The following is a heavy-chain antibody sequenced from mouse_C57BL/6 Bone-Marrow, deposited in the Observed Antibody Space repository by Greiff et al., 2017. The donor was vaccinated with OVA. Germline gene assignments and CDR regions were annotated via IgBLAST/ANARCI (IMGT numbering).Heavy chain of an antibody. Sequence: EVQLVESGGDLVKPGGSLKLSCAASGFTFSSYGMSWVRQTPDQRLEWVATISSGGSYTYYPDSVKGRFTISRDNAKNTLYLQMSSLKSEDTAMYYCARHVVLRQWGFAYWGQGTLVTVSA. V-gene: IGHV5-6*01. J-gene: IGHJ3*01. CDR3: ARHVVLRQWGFAY. D-gene: IGHD1-1*01. CDR2: ISSGGSYT. CDR1: GFTFSSYG.